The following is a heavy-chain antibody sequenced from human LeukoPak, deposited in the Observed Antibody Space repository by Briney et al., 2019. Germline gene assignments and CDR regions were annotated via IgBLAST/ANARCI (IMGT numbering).Heavy chain of an antibody. J-gene: IGHJ6*03. Sequence: GASVKVSCKASGYTFTGYYMHWVRQAPGQGLEWMGWINPNSGGTNYAQKFQDRVTMTRDTSISTAYMELSRLRSDDTAVYYCARDQIVVVPAAGGDYYYYYMDVWGKGTTVTISS. CDR2: INPNSGGT. CDR1: GYTFTGYY. D-gene: IGHD2-2*01. CDR3: ARDQIVVVPAAGGDYYYYYMDV. V-gene: IGHV1-2*02.